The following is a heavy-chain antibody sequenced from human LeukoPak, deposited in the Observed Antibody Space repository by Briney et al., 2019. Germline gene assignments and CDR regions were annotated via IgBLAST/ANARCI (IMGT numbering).Heavy chain of an antibody. CDR2: IYTTGTT. D-gene: IGHD1-26*01. J-gene: IGHJ4*02. CDR1: SGSIRSYY. CDR3: GRQGYNASYYFFDY. V-gene: IGHV4-4*07. Sequence: PSETLSLTCTVSSGSIRSYYWGWVRQPPGKGLEWIGRIYTTGTTQYNPSLKSRVTMSVDTSTNQFSLNLRSMTAADTAVYYCGRQGYNASYYFFDYWSQGTLVAVS.